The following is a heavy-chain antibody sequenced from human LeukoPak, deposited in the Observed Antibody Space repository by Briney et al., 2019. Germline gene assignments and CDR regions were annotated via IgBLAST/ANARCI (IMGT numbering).Heavy chain of an antibody. CDR3: ARDDSSGFEYFQH. CDR2: IIPIFGTA. Sequence: ASVKVSCKASGGTFSSYAISWVRQAPGQGLEWMGGIIPIFGTANYAQKFQGRVTITADKSTSTAYMELSSLRAEHTAVYYCARDDSSGFEYFQHWGQGTLVTVSS. D-gene: IGHD3-22*01. J-gene: IGHJ1*01. V-gene: IGHV1-69*06. CDR1: GGTFSSYA.